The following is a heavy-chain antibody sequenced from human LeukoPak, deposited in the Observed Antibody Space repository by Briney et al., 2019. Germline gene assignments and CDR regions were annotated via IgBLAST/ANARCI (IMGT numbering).Heavy chain of an antibody. CDR3: ARANVAGPSYDYGDYEPDY. Sequence: ASVKVSCKASGYTFTSYDINWVRQATGQGLEWMGWMNPNSGNTGYAQKFQGRVTITADKSTSTAYMELSSLRSEDTAVYYCARANVAGPSYDYGDYEPDYWGQGTLVTVSS. J-gene: IGHJ4*02. CDR2: MNPNSGNT. D-gene: IGHD4-17*01. CDR1: GYTFTSYD. V-gene: IGHV1-8*01.